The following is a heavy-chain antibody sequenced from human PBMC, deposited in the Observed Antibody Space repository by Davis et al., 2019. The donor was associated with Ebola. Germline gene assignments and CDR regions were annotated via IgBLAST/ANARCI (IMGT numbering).Heavy chain of an antibody. CDR1: GFTFSSYA. D-gene: IGHD3-22*01. CDR2: ISYDGSNK. J-gene: IGHJ6*02. CDR3: AKGSLVVVTKYYYYGMDV. V-gene: IGHV3-30*04. Sequence: PGGSLRLSCAASGFTFSSYAMHWVRQAPGKGLEWVAVISYDGSNKYYADSVKGRFTISRDNSKNTLYLQMNSLRAEDTAVYYCAKGSLVVVTKYYYYGMDVWGQGTTVTVSS.